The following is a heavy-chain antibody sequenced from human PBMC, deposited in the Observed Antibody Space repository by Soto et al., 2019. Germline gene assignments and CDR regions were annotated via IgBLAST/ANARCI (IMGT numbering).Heavy chain of an antibody. D-gene: IGHD2-21*01. CDR3: ARVHCGGDCRPGEWLYYYGMDV. V-gene: IGHV1-46*01. CDR2: INPKGGDS. CDR1: GYKFVDYY. Sequence: ASVKVSCKASGYKFVDYYIHWVRQAPGQGLEWMGIINPKGGDSRYAQKFQGRVIMTRDTFTSTVYMDLRSLTSEDTAVYYCARVHCGGDCRPGEWLYYYGMDVWGQGTTVTVSS. J-gene: IGHJ6*02.